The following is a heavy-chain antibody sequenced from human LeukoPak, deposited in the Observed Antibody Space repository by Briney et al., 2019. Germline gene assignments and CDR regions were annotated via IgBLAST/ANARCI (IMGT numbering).Heavy chain of an antibody. Sequence: GGSLRLSGAASGFTFSSYAMSWVRQAPGKGLEWVSAISGSGGSTYYADSVKGRFTISRDNSKSTLYLQMNSLRAEDTAVYYCAKEADYYDSSGYYYVDYFDYWGQGTLVTVSS. CDR3: AKEADYYDSSGYYYVDYFDY. V-gene: IGHV3-23*01. J-gene: IGHJ4*02. CDR1: GFTFSSYA. D-gene: IGHD3-22*01. CDR2: ISGSGGST.